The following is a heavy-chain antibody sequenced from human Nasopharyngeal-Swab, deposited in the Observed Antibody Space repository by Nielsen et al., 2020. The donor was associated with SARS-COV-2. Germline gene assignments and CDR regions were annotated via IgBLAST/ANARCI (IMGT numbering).Heavy chain of an antibody. CDR3: ATDRVRFLDFGYYYYGMDV. V-gene: IGHV1-24*01. Sequence: ALVKVSCKVSGYTLTELSMHWVRQAPGKGLEWMGGFDPEDGETIYAQKFQGRVTMTEDTSTDTAYMELSSLRSEDTAVYYCATDRVRFLDFGYYYYGMDVWGQGTTVTVSS. D-gene: IGHD3-3*01. CDR2: FDPEDGET. CDR1: GYTLTELS. J-gene: IGHJ6*02.